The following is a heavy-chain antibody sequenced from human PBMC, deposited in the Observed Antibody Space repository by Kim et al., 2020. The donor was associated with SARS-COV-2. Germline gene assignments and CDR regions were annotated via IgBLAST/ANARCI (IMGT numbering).Heavy chain of an antibody. V-gene: IGHV3-11*01. D-gene: IGHD3-22*01. CDR3: ARVHGYSRRYFDY. Sequence: ADSVKGRDTISRDNAKNALYLQMNSLRAEDTAVYYCARVHGYSRRYFDYWGQGTLVTVSS. J-gene: IGHJ4*02.